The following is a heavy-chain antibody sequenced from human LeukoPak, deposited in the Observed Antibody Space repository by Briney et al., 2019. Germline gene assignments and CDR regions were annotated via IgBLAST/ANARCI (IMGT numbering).Heavy chain of an antibody. D-gene: IGHD2-2*02. V-gene: IGHV1-18*01. J-gene: IGHJ1*01. CDR2: ISAYNGNT. CDR3: ARDLQLVPAAIMPPMRAEYFQH. CDR1: GYTFTSYG. Sequence: ASVKVSCKASGYTFTSYGISWVRQAPGQGLECMGWISAYNGNTNYAQKLQGRVTMTTDTSRSIAYMELRSLRSDDPAVYYCARDLQLVPAAIMPPMRAEYFQHWGQGTLVTVSS.